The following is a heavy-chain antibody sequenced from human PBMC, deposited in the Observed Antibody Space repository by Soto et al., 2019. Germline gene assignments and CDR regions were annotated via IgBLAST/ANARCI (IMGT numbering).Heavy chain of an antibody. CDR3: AKQRAGFGSGSDTYYFDY. CDR2: ISGSGGTR. D-gene: IGHD3-10*01. CDR1: GVTFSTYV. V-gene: IGHV3-23*01. J-gene: IGHJ4*02. Sequence: EVQLLESGGGLVQPGGSLRLSCLASGVTFSTYVMNWVRQAPGKGLEWVSGISGSGGTRYYADSVKGSFTISRDNSNNTLYLQMNSLRAEDSALYYCAKQRAGFGSGSDTYYFDYWGQGTLVTVSS.